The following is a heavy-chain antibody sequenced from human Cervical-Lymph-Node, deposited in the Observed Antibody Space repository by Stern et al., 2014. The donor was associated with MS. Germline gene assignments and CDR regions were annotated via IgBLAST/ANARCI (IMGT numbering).Heavy chain of an antibody. CDR3: ARDGTYYYYYYGMDV. V-gene: IGHV1-3*01. J-gene: IGHJ6*02. CDR1: GYTFTSYA. Sequence: VQLVQSGAEVKKPGASVKVSCKASGYTFTSYAMHWVRQAPGQRLEWMGWINAGNGNTKYSQKFQGRVTITRDTSASTAYMELSSLRSEDTAVYYCARDGTYYYYYYGMDVWGQGTTVTVSS. CDR2: INAGNGNT. D-gene: IGHD1-26*01.